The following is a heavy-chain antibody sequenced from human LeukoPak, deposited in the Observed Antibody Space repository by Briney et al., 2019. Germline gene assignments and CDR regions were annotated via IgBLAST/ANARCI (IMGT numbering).Heavy chain of an antibody. CDR3: ARGPTYQPIDY. CDR2: IYYNGNT. V-gene: IGHV4-39*02. CDR1: GGSISNNNYY. D-gene: IGHD2-2*01. Sequence: SETLSLTCTVSGGSISNNNYYWGWIRQPPGKGLEWIGTIYYNGNTYYNSSLKSRITMSIDTSKNHFSLKLSSVTAADTAVYYCARGPTYQPIDYWGQGTLVTVSS. J-gene: IGHJ4*02.